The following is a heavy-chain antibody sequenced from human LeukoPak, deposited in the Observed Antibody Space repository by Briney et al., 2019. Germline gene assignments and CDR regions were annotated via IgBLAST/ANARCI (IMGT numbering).Heavy chain of an antibody. Sequence: GGSLRLSCAASGFSFRSDGMSWVRQAPGEGLEWVSGILGGAGSTYYADSVKGRFTISRDNSKNTLYLQMNSLRAEDTAVYYCAELGITMIGGVWGKGTTVTISS. CDR1: GFSFRSDG. V-gene: IGHV3-23*01. D-gene: IGHD3-10*02. CDR2: ILGGAGST. CDR3: AELGITMIGGV. J-gene: IGHJ6*04.